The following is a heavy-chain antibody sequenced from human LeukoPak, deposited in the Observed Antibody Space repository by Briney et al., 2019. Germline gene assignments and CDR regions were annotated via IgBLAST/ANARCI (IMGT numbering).Heavy chain of an antibody. V-gene: IGHV4-39*01. CDR1: GGSISSSSYY. J-gene: IGHJ3*02. D-gene: IGHD6-19*01. CDR3: ARLGWQWLVYAFDI. Sequence: SQTLSLTCTVSGGSISSSSYYWVWIRQPPGKGLEWIGSMYYGGSTYYNPSLESRVTISIDTSKNQFSLKLSSVTAADTAVYYCARLGWQWLVYAFDIWGQGTMVTVSS. CDR2: MYYGGST.